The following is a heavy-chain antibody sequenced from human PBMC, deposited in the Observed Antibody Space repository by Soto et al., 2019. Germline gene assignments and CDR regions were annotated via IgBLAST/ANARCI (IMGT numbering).Heavy chain of an antibody. CDR1: EFACSSYA. V-gene: IGHV3-23*01. CDR3: ARRNWNYGAFDI. J-gene: IGHJ3*02. D-gene: IGHD1-7*01. Sequence: GGSLRLSCAASEFACSSYAMSWVRQAPGKGLEWVSGISGSGGRTYYADSVKGRFTISRDNSKNTLYLQMNSLRVEDTAVYYCARRNWNYGAFDIWGQGTMVTVSS. CDR2: ISGSGGRT.